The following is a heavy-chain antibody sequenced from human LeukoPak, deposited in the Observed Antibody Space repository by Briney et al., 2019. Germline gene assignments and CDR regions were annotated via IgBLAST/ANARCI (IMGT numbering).Heavy chain of an antibody. CDR2: ISSSRSYI. D-gene: IGHD1-26*01. CDR1: GFTFSSYS. V-gene: IGHV3-21*01. J-gene: IGHJ6*03. CDR3: ARDPYSGSYGDYYYYYMDV. Sequence: PGGSLRLSCAASGFTFSSYSMNWVRQAPGKGLEWVSFISSSRSYIYYADSVKGRFTISRDNAKNSLYLLMNSLRAEDTAVYYCARDPYSGSYGDYYYYYMDVWGKGTTVTIFS.